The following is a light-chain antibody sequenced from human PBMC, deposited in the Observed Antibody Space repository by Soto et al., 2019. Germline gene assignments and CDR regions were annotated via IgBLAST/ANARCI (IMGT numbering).Light chain of an antibody. J-gene: IGLJ2*01. V-gene: IGLV2-8*01. CDR3: TSYAGSNNLV. CDR1: SSDVGGYKY. CDR2: EVS. Sequence: QSALTQPPSASGPPGQSVTISCTGTSSDVGGYKYVSWYQQHPGKAPKLIIYEVSKRPSGVPDRFSGSKSGNTASLTVSGLQAEDEADYFCTSYAGSNNLVFGGGTKLTVL.